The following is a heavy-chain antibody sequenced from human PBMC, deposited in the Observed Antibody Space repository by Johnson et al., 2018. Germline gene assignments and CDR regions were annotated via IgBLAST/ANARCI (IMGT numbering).Heavy chain of an antibody. CDR1: GGTFSSYA. D-gene: IGHD3-3*01. CDR3: ARDLSFSPEDVWSGLPNMDV. J-gene: IGHJ6*03. V-gene: IGHV1-69*01. CDR2: IIPIFGTA. Sequence: QVQLVQSGAEVKKPGSSVKVSCKASGGTFSSYAISWVRQAAGQGLEWMGGIIPIFGTANYAQKFQGRVTITADESTSPAYMELSSLRSEDTAVDSCARDLSFSPEDVWSGLPNMDVWGKGTTVTVSS.